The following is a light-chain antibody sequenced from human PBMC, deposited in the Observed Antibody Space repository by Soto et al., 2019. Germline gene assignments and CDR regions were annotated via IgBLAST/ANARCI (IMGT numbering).Light chain of an antibody. J-gene: IGKJ5*01. Sequence: EIVLTQSPGTLSLSPGQRPTLSCKASQSVSSNLAWYQQKPGQAPRPLIYGISKRATDIPDRFSGSGSGTEFTLTISSLKTEDFATYYCQQHGQWTITFGQGTRLEIK. CDR1: QSVSSN. CDR3: QQHGQWTIT. CDR2: GIS. V-gene: IGKV3D-15*01.